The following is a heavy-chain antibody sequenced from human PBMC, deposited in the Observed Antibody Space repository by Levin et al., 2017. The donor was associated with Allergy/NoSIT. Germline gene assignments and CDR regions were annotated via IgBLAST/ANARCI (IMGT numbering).Heavy chain of an antibody. Sequence: GGSLRLSCAASGFTFSSYAMSWVRQAPGKGLEWVSASSGSGGSTYYAASVKGRFTISRDNSKNTLYLQMNSLRAEDTAVYYCANPADSRGYYAFDYWGQGTLVTVSS. CDR1: GFTFSSYA. CDR2: SSGSGGST. J-gene: IGHJ4*02. V-gene: IGHV3-23*01. CDR3: ANPADSRGYYAFDY. D-gene: IGHD3-22*01.